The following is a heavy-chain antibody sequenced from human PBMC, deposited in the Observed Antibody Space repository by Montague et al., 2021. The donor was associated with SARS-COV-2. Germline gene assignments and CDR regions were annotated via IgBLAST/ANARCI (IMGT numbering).Heavy chain of an antibody. D-gene: IGHD3-22*01. CDR1: GGSFSDYF. CDR3: ARGRQHFNMIVVVMTGGEYYFDY. CDR2: INHRGTP. Sequence: SETLSLTCAVYGGSFSDYFWTWIRQPPGKGLEWIGEINHRGTPNYNPSLKSRVSISVDTPKNQFSLYLGSVTAADTAVYYCARGRQHFNMIVVVMTGGEYYFDYWGQGTLVTVSS. V-gene: IGHV4-34*01. J-gene: IGHJ4*02.